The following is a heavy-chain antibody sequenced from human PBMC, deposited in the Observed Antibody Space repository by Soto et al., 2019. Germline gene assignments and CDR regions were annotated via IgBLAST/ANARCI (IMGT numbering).Heavy chain of an antibody. Sequence: ASVKVSCKASGYTFTSYAMNWVRQAPGQGLEWMGWINTNTGNPTYAQGFTGRFVFSLDTSVSTAYPQICSLKAEDTAVYYCARDDYYGSGSYYNTNWFDPWGQGTLVTSPQ. CDR3: ARDDYYGSGSYYNTNWFDP. CDR1: GYTFTSYA. CDR2: INTNTGNP. V-gene: IGHV7-4-1*01. D-gene: IGHD3-10*01. J-gene: IGHJ5*02.